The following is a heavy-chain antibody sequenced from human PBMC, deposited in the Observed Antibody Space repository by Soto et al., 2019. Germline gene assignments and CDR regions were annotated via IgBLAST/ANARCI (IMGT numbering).Heavy chain of an antibody. D-gene: IGHD2-15*01. Sequence: GGSLRLSCSGFGFSINTYWMNWIRQTPGKGLEWVANINPEGNAKTYVDPVKGRFFVSRDNTRNSLDLQMTSLRVEDSAIYFCAAWDISNIWGQGSLVIVSS. V-gene: IGHV3-7*01. CDR3: AAWDISNI. CDR1: GFSINTYW. J-gene: IGHJ4*02. CDR2: INPEGNAK.